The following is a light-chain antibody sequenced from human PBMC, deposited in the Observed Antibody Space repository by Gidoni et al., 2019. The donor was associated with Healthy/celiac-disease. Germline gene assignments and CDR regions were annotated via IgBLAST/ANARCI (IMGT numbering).Light chain of an antibody. CDR1: QSISSW. CDR2: KAS. V-gene: IGKV1-5*03. J-gene: IGKJ2*01. Sequence: DIQMTQSPSTLSASVGYRVTITCRASQSISSWLAWYHQKPGKAPKLLIYKASSLESGVPSRFSGSGSGTEFTLTISRLQPDDFATYYCQQYNSYSYTFGQGTKLEIK. CDR3: QQYNSYSYT.